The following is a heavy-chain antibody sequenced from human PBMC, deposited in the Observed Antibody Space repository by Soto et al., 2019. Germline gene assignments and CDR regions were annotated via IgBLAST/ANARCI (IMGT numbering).Heavy chain of an antibody. Sequence: SETLSLTCAVYGGSISPYYWSWIRQPPGKGLEWIGYVYYAGTTTYHPSLKSRVTISIDTSKNEVSLKLTSVTAADTAVYYCARLGAYYQALDSWGQGTLVTVSS. V-gene: IGHV4-59*08. CDR2: VYYAGTT. CDR3: ARLGAYYQALDS. J-gene: IGHJ4*02. CDR1: GGSISPYY. D-gene: IGHD3-22*01.